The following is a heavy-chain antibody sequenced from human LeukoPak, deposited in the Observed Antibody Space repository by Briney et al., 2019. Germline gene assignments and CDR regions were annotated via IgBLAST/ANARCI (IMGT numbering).Heavy chain of an antibody. CDR2: INHSGST. J-gene: IGHJ4*02. CDR3: ARNHYYDSSGYFH. V-gene: IGHV4-34*01. D-gene: IGHD3-22*01. Sequence: SETLSLTCAVYGGSFSGYYWSWIRQPPGKGQEWIGEINHSGSTNYNPSLKSRVTISVDTSKNQFSLKLSSVTAADTAVYYCARNHYYDSSGYFHWGQGTLVTVSS. CDR1: GGSFSGYY.